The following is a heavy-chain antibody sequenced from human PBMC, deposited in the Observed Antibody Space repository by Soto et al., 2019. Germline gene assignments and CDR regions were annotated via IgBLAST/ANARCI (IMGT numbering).Heavy chain of an antibody. J-gene: IGHJ4*02. CDR2: FDPEDGET. CDR1: GYILTELS. CDR3: ARPKDYDDCLDS. Sequence: ASVKVSCKVSGYILTELSMHWVRQAPGEGLEWMGRFDPEDGETIYAQKFQGRVTFTEDTSANTAYMELTSLISEDTAVYYCARPKDYDDCLDSWGQGTLVTVSS. D-gene: IGHD3-22*01. V-gene: IGHV1-24*01.